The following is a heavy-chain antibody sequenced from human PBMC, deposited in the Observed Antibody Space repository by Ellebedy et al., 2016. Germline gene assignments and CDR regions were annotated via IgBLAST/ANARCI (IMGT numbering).Heavy chain of an antibody. Sequence: GESLKISXAASGFTFSSYAMSWVRQAPGKGLEWVSAISGSGGSTYYADSVKGRFTISRDNSKNTLYLQMNSLRAEDTAVYYCAREKGRAAFYFDYWGQGTLVAVSS. D-gene: IGHD2-15*01. J-gene: IGHJ4*02. CDR2: ISGSGGST. V-gene: IGHV3-23*01. CDR3: AREKGRAAFYFDY. CDR1: GFTFSSYA.